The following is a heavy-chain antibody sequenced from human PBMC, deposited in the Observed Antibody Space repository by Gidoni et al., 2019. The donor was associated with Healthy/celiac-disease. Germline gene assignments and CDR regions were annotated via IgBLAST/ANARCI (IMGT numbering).Heavy chain of an antibody. Sequence: EVQLVESGGGLVKPGGSLRLSCAASGFTFSNAWMSWVRQAPGKGLEWVGRIKSKTDGGTTDYAAPVKGRFTISRDDSKNTLYLQMNSLKTEDTAVYYCTTDKHEYSSSNYYYYYMDVWGKGTTVTVSS. D-gene: IGHD6-6*01. V-gene: IGHV3-15*01. CDR1: GFTFSNAW. CDR2: IKSKTDGGTT. J-gene: IGHJ6*03. CDR3: TTDKHEYSSSNYYYYYMDV.